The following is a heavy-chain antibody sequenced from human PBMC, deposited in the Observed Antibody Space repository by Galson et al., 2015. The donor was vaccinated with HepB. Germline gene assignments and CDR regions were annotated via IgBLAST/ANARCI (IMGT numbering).Heavy chain of an antibody. CDR3: ARGRTYYYDSSGYYYRDAFDI. D-gene: IGHD3-22*01. CDR2: ISYDGSNK. J-gene: IGHJ3*02. V-gene: IGHV3-30*03. CDR1: GFTFSSYG. Sequence: SLRLSCAASGFTFSSYGMHWVRQAPGKGLEWVAVISYDGSNKYYADSVKGRFTISRHNSKNTLYLQMNSLRAEDTAVYYCARGRTYYYDSSGYYYRDAFDIWGQGTMVTVSS.